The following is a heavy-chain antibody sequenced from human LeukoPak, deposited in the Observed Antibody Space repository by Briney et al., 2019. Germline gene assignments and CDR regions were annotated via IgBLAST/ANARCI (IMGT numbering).Heavy chain of an antibody. CDR2: INPNSGGT. D-gene: IGHD6-6*01. CDR1: AYTYIGYH. J-gene: IGHJ4*02. Sequence: ASVHDSCKGSAYTYIGYHMHWLRQAGGQRVEGMGWINPNSGGTNYAQKFQGRVTMTRDTSISTAYMELSRLRSDDTAVYYCARGKREYSSSNPDYRGQGTLVTVSS. V-gene: IGHV1-2*02. CDR3: ARGKREYSSSNPDY.